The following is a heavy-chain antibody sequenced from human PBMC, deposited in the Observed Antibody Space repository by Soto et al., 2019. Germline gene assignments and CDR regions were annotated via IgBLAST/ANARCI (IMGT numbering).Heavy chain of an antibody. Sequence: QVQLQQWGAGLLKPSETLSLTCAVYGGSFSGYYWSWIRQPPGKGLEWIGEINHSGSTNYNPSLKIRVTISVDTSKNQFSLKLSSVTAADTAVYYCARGGHIVVVPAATPRRMDVWGQGTTVTVSS. D-gene: IGHD2-2*01. CDR3: ARGGHIVVVPAATPRRMDV. CDR2: INHSGST. J-gene: IGHJ6*02. CDR1: GGSFSGYY. V-gene: IGHV4-34*01.